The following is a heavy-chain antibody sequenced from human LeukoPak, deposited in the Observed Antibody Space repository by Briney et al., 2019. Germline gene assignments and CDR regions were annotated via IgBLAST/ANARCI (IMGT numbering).Heavy chain of an antibody. Sequence: GGSLRLSCTASGFTFGDYAMSWFRQAPGRGLEWVGFIRSKAYGGTTEYAASVKGRFTISRDDSKSIAYLQMNSLKTEDTAVYYCTRDLRIQPRLLWFGELHSTHAFDIWGQGTMVTVSS. CDR1: GFTFGDYA. V-gene: IGHV3-49*03. D-gene: IGHD3-10*01. CDR2: IRSKAYGGTT. J-gene: IGHJ3*02. CDR3: TRDLRIQPRLLWFGELHSTHAFDI.